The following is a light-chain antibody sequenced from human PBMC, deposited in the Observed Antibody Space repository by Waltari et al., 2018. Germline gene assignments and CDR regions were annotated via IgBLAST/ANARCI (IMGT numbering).Light chain of an antibody. CDR2: KAS. J-gene: IGKJ4*01. CDR3: HQYNTLPLT. V-gene: IGKV1-5*03. Sequence: DVQLIHSPSTLSASVGDRLTITCRASESVKNNLAWYQHQPGKAPKVLVHKASRLESGVASRFSGRGYGTEFTLTISSLEPDDFATYYCHQYNTLPLTFGGGTKVEIK. CDR1: ESVKNN.